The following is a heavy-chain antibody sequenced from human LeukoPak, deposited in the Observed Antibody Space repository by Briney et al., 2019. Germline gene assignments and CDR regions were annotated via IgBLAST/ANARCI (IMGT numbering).Heavy chain of an antibody. Sequence: GGSLRLSCAASGFTFSSYWMSWVRQAPGKGLEWVANIKQDGSEKYYVDSVKGRFTISRDNAKNSLYLQMNSLRAEDTAVYYCARDQEEEYGDYMDYWGQGTLVTVSS. CDR2: IKQDGSEK. D-gene: IGHD4-17*01. V-gene: IGHV3-7*03. CDR3: ARDQEEEYGDYMDY. CDR1: GFTFSSYW. J-gene: IGHJ4*02.